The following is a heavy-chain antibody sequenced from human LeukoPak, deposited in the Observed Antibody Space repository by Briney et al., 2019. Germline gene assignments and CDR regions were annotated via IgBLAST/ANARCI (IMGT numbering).Heavy chain of an antibody. D-gene: IGHD1-26*01. V-gene: IGHV4-4*02. CDR1: GCYNSSSDW. CDR2: IYYSGST. J-gene: IGHJ4*02. CDR3: ARVSGSYFDY. Sequence: GSLRLSCAVSGCYNSSSDWWSWVRQPPGKGLEWLGQIYYSGSTNYNPSLKSRVTISVDKSKNQFSLKLSSVTAADTAVYYCARVSGSYFDYWGQGTLVTVSS.